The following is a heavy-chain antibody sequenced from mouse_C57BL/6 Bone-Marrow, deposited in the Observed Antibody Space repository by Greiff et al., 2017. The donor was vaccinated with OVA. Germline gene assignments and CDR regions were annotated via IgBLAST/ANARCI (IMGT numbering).Heavy chain of an antibody. J-gene: IGHJ2*01. CDR1: GFTFSSYG. V-gene: IGHV5-6*01. Sequence: EVNVVESGGDLVKPGGSLKLSCAASGFTFSSYGMSWVRQTPDKRLEWVATISSGGSYTYYPDSVKGRFTISRDNAKNTLYLQMSSLKSEDTAMYYCARHYYGFYWGQGTTLTVSS. D-gene: IGHD1-1*01. CDR3: ARHYYGFY. CDR2: ISSGGSYT.